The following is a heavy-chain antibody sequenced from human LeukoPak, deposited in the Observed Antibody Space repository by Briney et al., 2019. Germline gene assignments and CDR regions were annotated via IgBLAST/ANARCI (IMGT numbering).Heavy chain of an antibody. J-gene: IGHJ3*02. CDR2: IQEDGSNR. CDR3: AREARGTRAAFDI. CDR1: GFTLSYYW. D-gene: IGHD1-1*01. V-gene: IGHV3-7*01. Sequence: GGSLRLSCAASGFTLSYYWMSWVRQAPGKGLEWVANIQEDGSNRYYVGSVKGRFTISRDNAKNSVYLQMNSLRAGDTAVYYCAREARGTRAAFDIWGQGTMVTVS.